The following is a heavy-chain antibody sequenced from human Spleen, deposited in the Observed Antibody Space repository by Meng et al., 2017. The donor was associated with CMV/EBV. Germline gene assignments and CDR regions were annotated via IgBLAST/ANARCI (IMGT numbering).Heavy chain of an antibody. J-gene: IGHJ4*02. CDR3: ARGRAGGGSCYPD. CDR2: INHSGST. D-gene: IGHD2-15*01. Sequence: VELEQGGAGLLTLSETLSLTCAFHGGSCSGYYWSWIRQSPGEGLEWIGEINHSGSTNYNPSLKSRVTISVDTPKNQFPQKLSSVTAADTAVYYCARGRAGGGSCYPDWGQGTLVTVSS. CDR1: GGSCSGYY. V-gene: IGHV4-34*01.